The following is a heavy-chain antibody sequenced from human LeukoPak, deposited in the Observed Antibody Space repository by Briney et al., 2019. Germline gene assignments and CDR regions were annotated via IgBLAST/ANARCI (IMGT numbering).Heavy chain of an antibody. CDR2: INPNDGTT. CDR3: ARSQWELPGTNFDY. CDR1: GYTFTGYY. Sequence: ASVTVSCKASGYTFTGYYMHWVRQAPGQGLEWMGIINPNDGTTSYAQKFQGRVTMTRDTSTSTVYLELSSLRFEDSALYYCARSQWELPGTNFDYWGHGTLVTVSS. V-gene: IGHV1-46*01. D-gene: IGHD1-26*01. J-gene: IGHJ4*01.